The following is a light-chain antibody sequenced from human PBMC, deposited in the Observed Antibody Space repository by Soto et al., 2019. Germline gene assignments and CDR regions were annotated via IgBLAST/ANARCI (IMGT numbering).Light chain of an antibody. CDR3: QQYNNWPRT. Sequence: EIVMTQSPATLSVSPGERATLXXRASQSVSSNLAWYQQKPGQAPRXVIYGASTRATGIPARFSGSGSGTEFTLTISSLQSEDFEVYYCQQYNNWPRTFGQGTKVDIK. J-gene: IGKJ1*01. CDR1: QSVSSN. CDR2: GAS. V-gene: IGKV3-15*01.